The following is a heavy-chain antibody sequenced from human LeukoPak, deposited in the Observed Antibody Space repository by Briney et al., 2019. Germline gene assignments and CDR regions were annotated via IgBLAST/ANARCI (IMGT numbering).Heavy chain of an antibody. V-gene: IGHV3-66*01. Sequence: GGSLRLSCAASGFTVSSNYMSWVRQAPGKGLEWVSVIYSGGSTYYADSVKGRFTISRDNSKNTLYLQMNSLRAEDTAVYYCARDSCSGGSCYPGAFPYYYYGMDVWGQGTTVTVSS. CDR2: IYSGGST. J-gene: IGHJ6*02. D-gene: IGHD2-15*01. CDR3: ARDSCSGGSCYPGAFPYYYYGMDV. CDR1: GFTVSSNY.